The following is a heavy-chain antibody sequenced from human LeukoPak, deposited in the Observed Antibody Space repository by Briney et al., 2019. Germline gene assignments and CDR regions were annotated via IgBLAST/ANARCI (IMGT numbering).Heavy chain of an antibody. V-gene: IGHV4-38-2*01. J-gene: IGHJ4*02. CDR1: GYSISSGYY. CDR3: ARQGVLYCSSTSCHNFDY. Sequence: PSETLSLTCVVSGYSISSGYYWGWIRQAPGKGLESIWSIYHSGSTYYNPSLKSRVTISVDTSKNQFSLKLSSVTAADTAVYYCARQGVLYCSSTSCHNFDYWGQGTLVTVSS. D-gene: IGHD2-2*01. CDR2: IYHSGST.